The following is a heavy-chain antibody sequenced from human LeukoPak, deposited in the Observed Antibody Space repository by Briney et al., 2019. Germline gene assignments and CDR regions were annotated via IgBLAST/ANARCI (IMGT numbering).Heavy chain of an antibody. J-gene: IGHJ4*02. Sequence: TSETLSLTCTVSGGSISSYYWSWIRQPAGKGLEWIGRFYTSGSTNYNPSLKSRVTMSVDTSKNQFSLKLSSVTAADTAVYYCARRSSVGAFDYWGQGTLVTVSS. D-gene: IGHD1-26*01. CDR1: GGSISSYY. CDR2: FYTSGST. V-gene: IGHV4-4*07. CDR3: ARRSSVGAFDY.